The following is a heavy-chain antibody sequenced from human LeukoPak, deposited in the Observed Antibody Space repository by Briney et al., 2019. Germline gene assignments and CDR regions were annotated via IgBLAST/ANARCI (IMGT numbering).Heavy chain of an antibody. CDR1: GFTFSSYA. V-gene: IGHV3-23*01. CDR3: AKIQGYYFDY. Sequence: GGSLRLSCAASGFTFSSYAMSWVRQAPGKGLEWVSAISSSGGSAYYADSVKGRFTTSRDNSKNTLYLQMNSLRAEDTAVYYCAKIQGYYFDYWGQGTLVTVSS. D-gene: IGHD5-18*01. CDR2: ISSSGGSA. J-gene: IGHJ4*02.